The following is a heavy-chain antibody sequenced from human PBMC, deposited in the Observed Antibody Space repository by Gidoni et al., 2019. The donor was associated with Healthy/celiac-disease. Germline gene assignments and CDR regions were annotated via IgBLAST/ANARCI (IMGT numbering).Heavy chain of an antibody. CDR2: IKSKTDGGTT. CDR1: GFTFSNAW. Sequence: EMQPVESGGGLVKPGGSLRLPCAASGFTFSNAWMSWVRQAPGKGLEWVGLIKSKTDGGTTYYAALVNSRFTITRDDSKNTLYLQMNSLKTEDTAVYYCTTVTRGDYAYDYWGQGTLVTVSS. CDR3: TTVTRGDYAYDY. J-gene: IGHJ4*02. V-gene: IGHV3-15*01. D-gene: IGHD4-17*01.